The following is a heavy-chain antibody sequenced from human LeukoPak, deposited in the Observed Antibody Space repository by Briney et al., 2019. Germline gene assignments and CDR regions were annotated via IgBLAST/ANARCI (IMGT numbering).Heavy chain of an antibody. CDR1: GGSISSSTDY. D-gene: IGHD2-15*01. CDR2: IYTSGST. V-gene: IGHV4-61*02. CDR3: ARDIVRYCSGGSCYYNWFDP. Sequence: SETLSLTCTVSGGSISSSTDYWSWIRQPAGKGLEWIGRIYTSGSTNYNPSLKSRVTMSVDTSKNQFSLKLSSVTAADTAVYYCARDIVRYCSGGSCYYNWFDPWGQGTLVTVSS. J-gene: IGHJ5*02.